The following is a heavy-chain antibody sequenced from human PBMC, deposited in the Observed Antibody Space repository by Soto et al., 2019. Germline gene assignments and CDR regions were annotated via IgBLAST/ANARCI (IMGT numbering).Heavy chain of an antibody. J-gene: IGHJ5*02. V-gene: IGHV1-69*06. D-gene: IGHD4-17*01. Sequence: QVQLVQSGAEVKKPGSSVKVSCKASGGTFSSYAISWVRQAPGQGLEWMGGIIPIFGTANYAQKFHGRVTITADKSTSTAYMELSSLRSEDTAVYYCARDPVYGDYDNWFDPWGQGTLVTVSS. CDR3: ARDPVYGDYDNWFDP. CDR1: GGTFSSYA. CDR2: IIPIFGTA.